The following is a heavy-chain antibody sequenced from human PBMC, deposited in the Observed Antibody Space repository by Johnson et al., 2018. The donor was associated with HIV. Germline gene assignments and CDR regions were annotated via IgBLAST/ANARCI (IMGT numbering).Heavy chain of an antibody. J-gene: IGHJ3*02. D-gene: IGHD5-12*01. CDR1: GFTFRSYA. V-gene: IGHV3-64*01. CDR3: ARGFLGYSGYVRAFDI. Sequence: VQLVESGGGLVQPGGSLRLSCAASGFTFRSYAMHWVRQAPGKGLAYVSAISSNGGSTYYANSVQGSFPISRDNSTNTLYLQMGSLRAEDSAVYYCARGFLGYSGYVRAFDIWGQGTMVTVSS. CDR2: ISSNGGST.